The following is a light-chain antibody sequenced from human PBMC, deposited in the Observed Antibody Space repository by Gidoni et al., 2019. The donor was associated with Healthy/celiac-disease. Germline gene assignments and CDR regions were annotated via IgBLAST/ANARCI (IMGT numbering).Light chain of an antibody. V-gene: IGKV1-5*03. CDR2: KAS. J-gene: IGKJ1*01. CDR3: KQYNSDFWT. Sequence: DIQMTQSPSTLSASVGDRVTITCRASQSISSWLAWYQQKPGKAPKLLIYKASSLESGVPSRFSGSGSGTEFTPTISSLQPDDVAMYDCKQYNSDFWTIGQGTKVESK. CDR1: QSISSW.